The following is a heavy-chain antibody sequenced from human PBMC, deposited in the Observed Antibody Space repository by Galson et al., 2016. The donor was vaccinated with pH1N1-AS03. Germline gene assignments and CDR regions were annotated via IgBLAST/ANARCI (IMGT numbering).Heavy chain of an antibody. CDR2: IKSKSDGGTT. Sequence: SLRLSCAASGFTFSNAWMTWVRQAPGKGLEWVGRIKSKSDGGTTDYAAPVKARITISRDDSKNTLYLQMNSLKTEDTAVYYCSTDETFYYYYGMDVWGRGTTVTVSS. CDR1: GFTFSNAW. J-gene: IGHJ6*02. CDR3: STDETFYYYYGMDV. V-gene: IGHV3-15*01.